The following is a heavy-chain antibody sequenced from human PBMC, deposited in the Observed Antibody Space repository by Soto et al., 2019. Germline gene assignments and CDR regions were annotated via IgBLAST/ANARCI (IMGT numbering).Heavy chain of an antibody. J-gene: IGHJ6*03. CDR2: ISAYNGNT. CDR1: GYTFTSYG. CDR3: AIWGYCSSTSCSPGYYYMDV. Sequence: ASVKVSCKASGYTFTSYGISWVRQAPGQGLEWMGWISAYNGNTNYAQKLQGRVTMTTDTSTSTAYMELRSLRSDDTAVYYCAIWGYCSSTSCSPGYYYMDVWGKGTTVTVSS. V-gene: IGHV1-18*01. D-gene: IGHD2-2*01.